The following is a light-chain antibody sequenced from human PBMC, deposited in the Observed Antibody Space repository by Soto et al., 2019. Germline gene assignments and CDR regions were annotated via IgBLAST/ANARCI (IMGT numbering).Light chain of an antibody. J-gene: IGKJ2*01. Sequence: EIVLTQSQATLSLSPGERATLSCRASQSVSSYLAWYQQKPGQAPRLLIYDASTRATGIPARFSGSGSGTDFTLTISSLEPEDFAVYYCQRRSNWPSYTFGQGTKLEIK. V-gene: IGKV3-11*01. CDR3: QRRSNWPSYT. CDR1: QSVSSY. CDR2: DAS.